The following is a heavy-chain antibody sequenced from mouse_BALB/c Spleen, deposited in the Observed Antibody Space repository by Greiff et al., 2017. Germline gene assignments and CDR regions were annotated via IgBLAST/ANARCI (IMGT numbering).Heavy chain of an antibody. Sequence: EVQLVESGGDLVKPGGSLKLSCAASGFTFSSYGMSWVRQTPDKRLEWVATISSGGSYTYYPDSVKGRFTISRDNANTLYLQMSSLKSEDTAMYYCARHVPIDYWGQGTTLTVSS. CDR2: ISSGGSYT. CDR1: GFTFSSYG. J-gene: IGHJ2*01. V-gene: IGHV5-6*01. CDR3: ARHVPIDY.